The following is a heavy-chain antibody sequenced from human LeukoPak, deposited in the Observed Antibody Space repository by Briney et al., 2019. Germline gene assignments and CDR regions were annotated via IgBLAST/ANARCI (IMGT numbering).Heavy chain of an antibody. J-gene: IGHJ4*02. CDR1: GYTFTSYG. CDR2: ISAYNGNT. D-gene: IGHD6-13*01. V-gene: IGHV1-18*01. CDR3: ARDEGIAVAWALFDY. Sequence: GASVKVSCKASGYTFTSYGISWVRQAPGQGLEWMGWISAYNGNTNYAQKLQGRVTMTTDTSTSTAYMELRSLRSDDTAVYYCARDEGIAVAWALFDYWGQGTLVTVSS.